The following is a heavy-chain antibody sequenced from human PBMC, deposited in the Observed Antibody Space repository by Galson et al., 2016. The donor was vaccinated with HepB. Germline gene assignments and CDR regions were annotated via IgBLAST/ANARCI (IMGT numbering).Heavy chain of an antibody. CDR3: MSGYTSGI. V-gene: IGHV3-7*01. CDR1: GFAFSTYG. D-gene: IGHD6-13*01. Sequence: SLRLSCAASGFAFSTYGMHWVRQAPGKGLEWVANINYDGSGKYYVDSAKGRFTISRDNAQNSVFLQMNSLRVEDTAMYFCMSGYTSGIWGQGTMVTVSS. J-gene: IGHJ3*02. CDR2: INYDGSGK.